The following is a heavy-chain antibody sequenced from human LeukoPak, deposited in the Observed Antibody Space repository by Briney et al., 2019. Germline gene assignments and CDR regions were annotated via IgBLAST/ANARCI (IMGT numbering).Heavy chain of an antibody. CDR1: GGTFSSYA. D-gene: IGHD3-3*01. J-gene: IGHJ4*02. CDR3: ARGVYGLWSFPVYYFDQ. V-gene: IGHV1-69*05. Sequence: ASLKLSCKASGGTFSSYAIRWVRQAPGKGLEWMGRINAIVGKANYAQKLKGRVTITTDESTSAAYMELSSLRAEDTAVYYCARGVYGLWSFPVYYFDQCGQGALVTASS. CDR2: INAIVGKA.